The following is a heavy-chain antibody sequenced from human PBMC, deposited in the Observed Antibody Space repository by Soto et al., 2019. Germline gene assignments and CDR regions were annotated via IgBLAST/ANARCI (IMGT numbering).Heavy chain of an antibody. Sequence: GGSLRLSCAASGFTFSSYAMHWVRQAPGKGLEWVAVISYDGSNKYYADSVKGRFTISRDNSKNTLYLQMNSLRAEDTAVYYCARAEFPHEQPYYYYGMDVWGQGTTVTVSS. J-gene: IGHJ6*02. D-gene: IGHD3-10*01. V-gene: IGHV3-30-3*01. CDR3: ARAEFPHEQPYYYYGMDV. CDR1: GFTFSSYA. CDR2: ISYDGSNK.